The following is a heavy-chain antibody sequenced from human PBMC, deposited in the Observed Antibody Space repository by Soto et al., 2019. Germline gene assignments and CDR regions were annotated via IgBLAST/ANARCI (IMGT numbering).Heavy chain of an antibody. CDR3: ASLGYVWGSYRYSPFNWFDP. J-gene: IGHJ5*02. Sequence: ASVKVSCKASGGTFSSYAISWVRQAPGQGLEWMGGIIPIFGTANYAQKFQGRVTITADESTSTAYMELSSLRSEDTAVYYCASLGYVWGSYRYSPFNWFDPWGQGTLVTVSS. CDR2: IIPIFGTA. V-gene: IGHV1-69*13. D-gene: IGHD3-16*02. CDR1: GGTFSSYA.